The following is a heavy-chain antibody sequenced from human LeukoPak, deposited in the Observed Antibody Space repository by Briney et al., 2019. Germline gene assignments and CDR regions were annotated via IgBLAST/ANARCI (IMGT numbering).Heavy chain of an antibody. J-gene: IGHJ3*02. CDR1: GFTLSDYY. D-gene: IGHD6-6*01. CDR2: MRNKANGYTT. V-gene: IGHV3-72*01. Sequence: GGSLRLSCAVSGFTLSDYYMDWVRQAPGKGLEWVGRMRNKANGYTTEYAVSVKGRFSISRDDSKNSLYLQMNSLKTEDTAVYYCASPGEDTEYSSSTGWAFDIWGQGTMVTVSS. CDR3: ASPGEDTEYSSSTGWAFDI.